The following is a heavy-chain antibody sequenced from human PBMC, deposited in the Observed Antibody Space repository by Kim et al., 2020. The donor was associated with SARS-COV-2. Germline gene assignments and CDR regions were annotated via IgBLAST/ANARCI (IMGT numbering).Heavy chain of an antibody. CDR2: IIASGAYT. J-gene: IGHJ4*02. Sequence: GGSLRLSCAASGFTFSSYAMSWVRQAPEKGLEWVSTIIASGAYTLYADSVKGRFTISRDNSMNTLYLQMNSLRVDDTALYFCATDWWSIWGQGTLVTVSS. V-gene: IGHV3-23*01. CDR3: ATDWWSI. D-gene: IGHD2-15*01. CDR1: GFTFSSYA.